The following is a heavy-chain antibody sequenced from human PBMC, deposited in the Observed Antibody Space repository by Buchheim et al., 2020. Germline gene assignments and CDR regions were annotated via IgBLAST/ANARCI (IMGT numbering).Heavy chain of an antibody. CDR3: AKDQGLPVWVVVPAAFDY. V-gene: IGHV3-23*01. CDR1: GFTFSSYA. J-gene: IGHJ4*02. D-gene: IGHD2-2*01. CDR2: ISGSGGST. Sequence: EVQLLESGGGLVQPGGSLRLSCAASGFTFSSYAMSWVRQAPGKGLEWVSAISGSGGSTYYADSWKGRFTISRANSKNTLYLQMNSLRAEDTAVYYCAKDQGLPVWVVVPAAFDYWGQGTL.